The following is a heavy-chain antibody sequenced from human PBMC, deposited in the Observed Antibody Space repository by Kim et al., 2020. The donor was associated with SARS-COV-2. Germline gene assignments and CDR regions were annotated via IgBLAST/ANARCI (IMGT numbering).Heavy chain of an antibody. CDR3: ARDYYDSSGYYPAFFHAFDI. J-gene: IGHJ3*02. D-gene: IGHD3-22*01. V-gene: IGHV4-31*03. Sequence: TLSLTCTVSGGSISSGGYYWSWIRQHPGKGLEWIGYIYYSGSTYYNPSLKSRVTISVDTSKNQFSLKLSSVTAADTAVYYCARDYYDSSGYYPAFFHAFDIWGQGTMVTVSS. CDR2: IYYSGST. CDR1: GGSISSGGYY.